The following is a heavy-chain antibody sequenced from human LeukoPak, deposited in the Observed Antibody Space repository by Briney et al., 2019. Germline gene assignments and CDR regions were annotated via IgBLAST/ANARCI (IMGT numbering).Heavy chain of an antibody. CDR1: GLAFSSYE. V-gene: IGHV3-48*02. CDR2: ISSNDDTI. D-gene: IGHD4-17*01. CDR3: ARHLSGDDI. J-gene: IGHJ3*02. Sequence: PGGSLRLSCAASGLAFSSYEMNWVRQAPGKGLEWISYISSNDDTIYYADSVKGRFTISRDDSKNTLYLQMHSLRDEDTAVYYCARHLSGDDIWGQGTMVTVSS.